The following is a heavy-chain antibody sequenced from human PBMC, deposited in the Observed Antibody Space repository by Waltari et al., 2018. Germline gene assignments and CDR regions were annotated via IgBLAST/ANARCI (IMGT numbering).Heavy chain of an antibody. CDR1: GFTFSSYA. V-gene: IGHV3-23*01. D-gene: IGHD6-13*01. Sequence: EVQLLESGGGLVQHGGSLRLSCSASGFTFSSYAMSWVRQAPGKGLEWVSTFTVSTSSTYYTDSVKGRFTISRDNSKNTLYLQMNSLRAEDTAIYYCARDFRYFSSWGQGTLVTVSS. CDR3: ARDFRYFSS. CDR2: FTVSTSST. J-gene: IGHJ4*02.